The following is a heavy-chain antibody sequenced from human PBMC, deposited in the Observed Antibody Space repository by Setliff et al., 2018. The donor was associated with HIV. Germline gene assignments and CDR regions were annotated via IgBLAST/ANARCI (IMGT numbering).Heavy chain of an antibody. CDR1: GFTFRSYN. Sequence: GGSLRLSCAASGFTFRSYNMNWVRQAPGKGLEWVSSISSTSTYTYYADSLKGRFTTSRDNAKNSMYLQMNSLRAEDTAVYYCARILSSRGIIEAYYYAMDVWGQGTTVTVSS. CDR2: ISSTSTYT. D-gene: IGHD3-10*01. CDR3: ARILSSRGIIEAYYYAMDV. V-gene: IGHV3-21*06. J-gene: IGHJ6*02.